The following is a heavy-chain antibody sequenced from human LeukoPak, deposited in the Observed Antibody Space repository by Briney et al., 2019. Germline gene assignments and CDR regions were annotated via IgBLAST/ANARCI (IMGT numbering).Heavy chain of an antibody. CDR3: ATVSSSGLYYFDY. Sequence: GGSLRLSCAASGLTFSRYAMHWVRQAPGKGLEYVSAINSQGIITYYEDSVKGRFTISRDNAKNSLYLQMNSLRADDTAVYYCATVSSSGLYYFDYWGQGTLVTVSS. CDR2: INSQGIIT. V-gene: IGHV3-64*02. CDR1: GLTFSRYA. J-gene: IGHJ4*02. D-gene: IGHD3-22*01.